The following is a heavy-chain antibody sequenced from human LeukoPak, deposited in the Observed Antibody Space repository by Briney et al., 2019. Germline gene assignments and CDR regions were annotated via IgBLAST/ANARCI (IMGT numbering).Heavy chain of an antibody. J-gene: IGHJ5*02. V-gene: IGHV3-33*01. CDR3: ARDGTVTAGPFDP. CDR2: IWYDGSNK. D-gene: IGHD4-17*01. Sequence: PGGSLRLSCAAPGIPFSSFGMHWLRQAPGKGLKWVAFIWYDGSNKYYADSVKGRFTISRDNSKNTLYLQMNSLTAEDTAVYYCARDGTVTAGPFDPWGGGTLATVSS. CDR1: GIPFSSFG.